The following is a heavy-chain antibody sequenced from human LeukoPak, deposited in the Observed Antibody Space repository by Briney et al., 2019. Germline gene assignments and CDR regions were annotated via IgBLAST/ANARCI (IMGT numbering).Heavy chain of an antibody. V-gene: IGHV4-59*12. CDR3: AREKNSGLWFGDFDY. D-gene: IGHD3-10*01. CDR1: GGSISSYY. CDR2: IYYSGST. Sequence: PSETLSLTCSVSGGSISSYYWSWIRQPPGKGLQWIGYIYYSGSTNYNPSLKSRVTISADTSKNQFSLKLSSVTAADTAVYYCAREKNSGLWFGDFDYWGQGTLVTVSS. J-gene: IGHJ4*02.